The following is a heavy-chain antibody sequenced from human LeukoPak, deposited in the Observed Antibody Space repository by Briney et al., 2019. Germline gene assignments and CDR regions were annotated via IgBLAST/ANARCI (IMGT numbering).Heavy chain of an antibody. Sequence: SETLSLTCTVSGGSISSYYWSWIRQPPGKGLEWIGYIYYSGSTNYNPSLKSRVTISVDTSKYQFSLKLSSVTAADTAVYYCARGRYDILTGILNYYYYYYMDVWGKGTTVTVSS. CDR1: GGSISSYY. V-gene: IGHV4-59*12. D-gene: IGHD3-9*01. J-gene: IGHJ6*03. CDR3: ARGRYDILTGILNYYYYYYMDV. CDR2: IYYSGST.